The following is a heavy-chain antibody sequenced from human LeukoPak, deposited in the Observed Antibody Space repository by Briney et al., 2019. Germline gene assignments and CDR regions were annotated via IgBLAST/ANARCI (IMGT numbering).Heavy chain of an antibody. CDR3: ARDWPTVIADF. J-gene: IGHJ1*01. CDR1: GYKFLSHG. Sequence: ASVTLSCKTSGYKFLSHGIGWVRQAPGQGLEWLGWIRADNGDTRFAQKFQGRFTMTTDTSTSTAHMELRSLRSDDTAVYYCARDWPTVIADFWGQGTLVTVSS. V-gene: IGHV1-18*04. D-gene: IGHD4-11*01. CDR2: IRADNGDT.